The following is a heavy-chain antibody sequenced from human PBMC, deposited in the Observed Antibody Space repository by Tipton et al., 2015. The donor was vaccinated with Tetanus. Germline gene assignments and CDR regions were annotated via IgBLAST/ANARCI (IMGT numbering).Heavy chain of an antibody. CDR1: GFTFSSYG. D-gene: IGHD3-3*01. CDR2: ISYDGSNK. Sequence: SLRLSCAASGFTFSSYGMHWVRQAPGKGLEWVAVISYDGSNKYYADSVKGRFTISRDNSKNTLYLQMNSLRAEDTAVYYCAKDLRFLEADYYGMDVWGQGTTVTVSS. CDR3: AKDLRFLEADYYGMDV. V-gene: IGHV3-30*18. J-gene: IGHJ6*02.